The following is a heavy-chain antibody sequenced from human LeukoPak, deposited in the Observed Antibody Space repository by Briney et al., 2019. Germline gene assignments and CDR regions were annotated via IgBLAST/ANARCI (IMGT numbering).Heavy chain of an antibody. CDR1: GYTFTSYY. V-gene: IGHV1-18*04. D-gene: IGHD2-15*01. CDR2: ISAYNGNT. J-gene: IGHJ3*02. CDR3: ARDPDCSGGSCYSGAFDI. Sequence: ASVKVSCKASGYTFTSYYMHWVRQAPGQGLEWMAWISAYNGNTNYAQKLQGRVTMTTDTSTSTAYMELRSLRSDDTAVYYCARDPDCSGGSCYSGAFDIWGQGTLVTVSS.